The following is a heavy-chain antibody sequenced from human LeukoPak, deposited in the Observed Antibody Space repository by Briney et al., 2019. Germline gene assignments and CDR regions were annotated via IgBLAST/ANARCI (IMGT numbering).Heavy chain of an antibody. J-gene: IGHJ3*02. D-gene: IGHD3-10*01. V-gene: IGHV4-30-2*01. CDR3: ARASGGSEAFDI. CDR2: IYHSGST. CDR1: GGSISSGGYS. Sequence: PSETLSLTCAVSGGSISSGGYSWSWIRQPPGTGLEWIGYIYHSGSTYYNPSLKSRVTISVDRSKNQFSLKLSSVTAADTAVYYCARASGGSEAFDIWGQGTMVTVSS.